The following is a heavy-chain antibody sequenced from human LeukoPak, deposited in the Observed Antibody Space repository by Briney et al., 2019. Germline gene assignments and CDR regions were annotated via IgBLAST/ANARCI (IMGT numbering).Heavy chain of an antibody. J-gene: IGHJ5*02. CDR1: GFTFSSYA. CDR3: AKIRSTSCYFGCPLWFDP. Sequence: PGGSLRLSCAASGFTFSSYAMSWVRQAPGKGLEWVSAISGSGGSTYYADSVKGRFTISRDNSKNTLYLQMNSLRAEDTAVYYCAKIRSTSCYFGCPLWFDPWGQGTLVTVSS. V-gene: IGHV3-23*01. CDR2: ISGSGGST. D-gene: IGHD2-2*01.